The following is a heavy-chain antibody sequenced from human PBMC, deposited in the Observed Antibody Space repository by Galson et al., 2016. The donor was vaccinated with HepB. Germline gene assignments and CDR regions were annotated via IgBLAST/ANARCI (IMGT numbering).Heavy chain of an antibody. Sequence: SLRLSCAASGFTFGDYALSWFRQAPGKGLEWVAIISYDGSNKYYADSVKGRFTISRDNSKNSLYLQMTSLRTEDTAVYYCVSRGAQWLVTADSRGQGTLVVVSS. V-gene: IGHV3-30*14. CDR1: GFTFGDYA. CDR2: ISYDGSNK. CDR3: VSRGAQWLVTADS. D-gene: IGHD5-12*01. J-gene: IGHJ4*02.